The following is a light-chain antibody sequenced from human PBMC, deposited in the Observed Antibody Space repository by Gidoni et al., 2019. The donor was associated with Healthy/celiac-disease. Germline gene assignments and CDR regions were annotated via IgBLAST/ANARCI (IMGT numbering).Light chain of an antibody. CDR3: QQSYSTPT. Sequence: DIQMTQSPSSLSASVGDRVTITCRASQSISSYLNWYQQKPGKAPKLLIYAASSLQSGVPSRFSGSGSGTDFTLTISSLQPEEFATYYCQQSYSTPTCGQXTKVEIK. CDR1: QSISSY. CDR2: AAS. V-gene: IGKV1-39*01. J-gene: IGKJ1*01.